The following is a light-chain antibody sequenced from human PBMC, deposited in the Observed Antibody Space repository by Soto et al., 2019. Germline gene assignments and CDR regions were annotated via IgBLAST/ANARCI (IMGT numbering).Light chain of an antibody. CDR1: SSDFGAYNY. CDR2: EVS. J-gene: IGLJ2*01. CDR3: SSYTTSSTVV. V-gene: IGLV2-14*01. Sequence: QSVLTQPASVSGSPGQSITISCTGTSSDFGAYNYVSWYQLYPGKAPKLIIYEVSNRPSGVSNRFSGSKSGNTASLTISGLQAEDEGDYYCSSYTTSSTVVFGGGTQLTV.